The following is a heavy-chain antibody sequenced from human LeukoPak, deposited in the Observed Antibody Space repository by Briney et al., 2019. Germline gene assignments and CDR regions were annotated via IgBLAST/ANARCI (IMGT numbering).Heavy chain of an antibody. D-gene: IGHD4-11*01. V-gene: IGHV3-74*01. CDR3: ARDVGWISVTYFDY. J-gene: IGHJ4*02. CDR2: INSDGSST. Sequence: GGSLRLSCAASGFTFSSYWMHWVRQAPGKGLVWVSRINSDGSSTSYADSVKGRFTISRDNAKNTLYLQMNSLRAEDTAVYYCARDVGWISVTYFDYWGQGTLVTVFS. CDR1: GFTFSSYW.